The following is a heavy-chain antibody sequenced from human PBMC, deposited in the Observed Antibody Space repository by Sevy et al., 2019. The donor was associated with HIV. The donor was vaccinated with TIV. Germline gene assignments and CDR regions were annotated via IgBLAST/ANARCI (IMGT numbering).Heavy chain of an antibody. CDR1: GYSFTNYA. J-gene: IGHJ4*02. CDR3: ARGKGRIFGVVVGQFDS. Sequence: ASVKVSCKASGYSFTNYAIHWVRHAPGQGLEWMGWIKTDNGNTKYSQRFQGRVTITRDTSATTAYMEMSSLRYDDTALYFCARGKGRIFGVVVGQFDSWGQGTLVTVSS. V-gene: IGHV1-3*04. D-gene: IGHD3-3*01. CDR2: IKTDNGNT.